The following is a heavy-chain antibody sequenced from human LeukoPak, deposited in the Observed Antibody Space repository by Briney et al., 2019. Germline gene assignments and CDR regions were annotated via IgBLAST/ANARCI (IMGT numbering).Heavy chain of an antibody. V-gene: IGHV3-15*01. CDR1: DGSIISSNW. CDR2: SKSRTDGGTT. Sequence: ETLSLTCAVSDGSIISSNWWRGVRQAPGKGLEWVGLSKSRTDGGTTDYAAPVKGRFTISRDDSKNTLYLQMNNLQSEDTAVYYCTTVGSRWYVYWFDPWGQGTLVTVSS. CDR3: TTVGSRWYVYWFDP. J-gene: IGHJ5*02. D-gene: IGHD6-13*01.